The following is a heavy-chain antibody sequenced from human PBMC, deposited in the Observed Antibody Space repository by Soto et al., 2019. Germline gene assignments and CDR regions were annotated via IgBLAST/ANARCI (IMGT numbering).Heavy chain of an antibody. D-gene: IGHD2-21*02. J-gene: IGHJ3*02. Sequence: QVQLVESGAEVKKPGSSVKVSCKASGGTFSSYTISWMRQAPGQGLEWMGRIIPILGIANYAQKFQGRVTITADKSTSTAYMELSSLRSEDTAVYYCARGKHIVVVTAIGDAFDIWGQGTMVTVSS. CDR2: IIPILGIA. V-gene: IGHV1-69*02. CDR3: ARGKHIVVVTAIGDAFDI. CDR1: GGTFSSYT.